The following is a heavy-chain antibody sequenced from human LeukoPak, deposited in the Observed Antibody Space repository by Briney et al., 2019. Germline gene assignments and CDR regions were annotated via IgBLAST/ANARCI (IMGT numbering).Heavy chain of an antibody. CDR1: GFTFSSYS. CDR3: ARDWAYYYYAMDV. D-gene: IGHD7-27*01. J-gene: IGHJ6*02. Sequence: GGSLRLSCAASGFTFSSYSMNWVRQAPGKGLEWVSSISSSSSYIHYADSVKGRFTISRDNAKNSLYLQMNSLRAEDTAVYYCARDWAYYYYAMDVWGQGTTVTVSS. V-gene: IGHV3-21*01. CDR2: ISSSSSYI.